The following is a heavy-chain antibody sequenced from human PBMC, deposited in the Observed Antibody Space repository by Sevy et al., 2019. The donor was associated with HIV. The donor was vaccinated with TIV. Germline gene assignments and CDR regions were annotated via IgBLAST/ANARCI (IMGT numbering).Heavy chain of an antibody. J-gene: IGHJ4*02. CDR1: GGSISSYY. CDR3: ARDTTGYSSGWYAGPFDY. V-gene: IGHV4-4*07. Sequence: SETLSLTCTVSGGSISSYYWSWIRQPAGKGLEWIGRIYTSGSTNYNPFLKSRVTMSVDTSKNQFSLKLSSVTAADTAVYYCARDTTGYSSGWYAGPFDYWGQGTLVTVSS. CDR2: IYTSGST. D-gene: IGHD6-19*01.